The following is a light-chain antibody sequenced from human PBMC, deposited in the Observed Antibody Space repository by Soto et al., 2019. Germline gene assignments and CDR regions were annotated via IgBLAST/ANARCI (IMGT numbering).Light chain of an antibody. Sequence: VLTQSPATLSLSPGERATRSCRASLNVNSYLAWYQQKPGQAPRLLIYDASNRAAGIPARFSGSGSGTDFTLTISSLEPEDFAIYYCQQRQYWPPITLGQGTRLEIK. CDR1: LNVNSY. J-gene: IGKJ5*01. CDR3: QQRQYWPPIT. CDR2: DAS. V-gene: IGKV3-11*01.